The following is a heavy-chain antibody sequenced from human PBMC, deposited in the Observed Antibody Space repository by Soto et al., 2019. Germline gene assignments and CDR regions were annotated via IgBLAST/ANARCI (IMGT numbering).Heavy chain of an antibody. Sequence: GSLRLSCAASGFTFTSFAVSWVRQAPGKGLEWVSAISGSGGATYYADSVKGRFTVSRDNSRNTVYLQVDSLRVEDTAVYHCAIGEGLSTSYFNFWGKGTLVTVSS. CDR3: AIGEGLSTSYFNF. CDR1: GFTFTSFA. V-gene: IGHV3-23*01. CDR2: ISGSGGAT. J-gene: IGHJ4*02. D-gene: IGHD3-3*01.